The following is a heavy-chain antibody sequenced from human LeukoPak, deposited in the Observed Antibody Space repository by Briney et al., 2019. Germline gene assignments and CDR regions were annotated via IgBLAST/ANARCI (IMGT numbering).Heavy chain of an antibody. D-gene: IGHD3-22*01. Sequence: SETLSLTCTVSGGSISSYYWSWIRQPPGKGLEWIGYFYYSGSTNYNPSLKSRVNISVDTSKNQCSLKLSSVTAADTAVYYCVISGYYYTFDIWGQGTVVTVS. CDR1: GGSISSYY. CDR2: FYYSGST. CDR3: VISGYYYTFDI. V-gene: IGHV4-59*01. J-gene: IGHJ3*02.